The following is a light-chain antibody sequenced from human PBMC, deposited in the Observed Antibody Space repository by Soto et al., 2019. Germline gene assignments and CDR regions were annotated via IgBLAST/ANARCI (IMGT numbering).Light chain of an antibody. CDR1: QSVSSSY. CDR2: GAS. V-gene: IGKV3-20*01. CDR3: QQYGSSPRT. J-gene: IGKJ1*01. Sequence: EIVLTQSPATLSLSPGERATLSCRASQSVSSSYLAWYQQKPGQAPRLLIYGASSRATGIPDRFSGSGSGTDFTVIISSLEPEDFAVYYCQQYGSSPRTFGQGTKVEIK.